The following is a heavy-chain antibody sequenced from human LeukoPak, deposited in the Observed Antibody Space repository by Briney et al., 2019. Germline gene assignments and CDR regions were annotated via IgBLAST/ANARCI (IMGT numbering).Heavy chain of an antibody. CDR3: ARGSTWVRSWFDP. V-gene: IGHV4-31*03. CDR2: IYYSGSA. Sequence: SETLSLTCTVSGGSISSGGYYWSWIRQHPGKGLEWIGYIYYSGSAYYNPSLKSRVTISVDTSKNQFSLKLSSVTAADTAVYYCARGSTWVRSWFDPWGQGTLVTVSS. CDR1: GGSISSGGYY. D-gene: IGHD2-21*01. J-gene: IGHJ5*02.